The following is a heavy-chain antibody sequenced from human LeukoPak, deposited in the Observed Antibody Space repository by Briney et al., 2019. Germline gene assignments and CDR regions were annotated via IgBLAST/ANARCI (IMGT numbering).Heavy chain of an antibody. CDR1: GFTFSSYA. CDR3: AKRASRIAGLDP. V-gene: IGHV3-23*01. Sequence: GGSLRLSCAASGFTFSSYAMSWVRQAPGKGLEWVSMISGSGGSSYYTDSVKGRFTISRDNSKNTLYLQMNSLRVEDTAVYYCAKRASRIAGLDPWGQGTLVTVSS. CDR2: ISGSGGSS. J-gene: IGHJ5*02. D-gene: IGHD1-26*01.